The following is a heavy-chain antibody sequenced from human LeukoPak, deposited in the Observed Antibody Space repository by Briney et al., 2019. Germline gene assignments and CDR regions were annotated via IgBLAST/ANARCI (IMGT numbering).Heavy chain of an antibody. CDR2: INPDGSTT. J-gene: IGHJ4*02. V-gene: IGHV3-74*01. CDR1: GFTFSSYW. Sequence: QTGGSLRLSGAASGFTFSSYWMHWVRQAPGKGLVWVSRINPDGSTTSYADSVKGRFTISRDSAKNTLYLQMNSLRAEDTAVYYCARVSVGRYYFDNWGQGTPVTVS. CDR3: ARVSVGRYYFDN. D-gene: IGHD3-3*02.